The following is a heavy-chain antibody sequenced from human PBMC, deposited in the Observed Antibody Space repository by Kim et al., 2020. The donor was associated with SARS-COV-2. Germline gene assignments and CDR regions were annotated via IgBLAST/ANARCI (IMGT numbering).Heavy chain of an antibody. CDR3: AKDGSSWYYYGMDV. CDR2: ISYDGSNK. Sequence: GGSLRLSCAASGFTFSSYGMHWVRQAPGKGLEWVAVISYDGSNKYYADSVKGRFTISRDNSKNTLYLQMNSLRAEDTAVYYCAKDGSSWYYYGMDVWGQGTTVTVSS. CDR1: GFTFSSYG. J-gene: IGHJ6*02. V-gene: IGHV3-30*18. D-gene: IGHD6-13*01.